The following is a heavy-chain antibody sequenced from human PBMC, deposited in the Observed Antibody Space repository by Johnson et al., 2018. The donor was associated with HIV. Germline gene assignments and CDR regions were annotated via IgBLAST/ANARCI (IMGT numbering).Heavy chain of an antibody. CDR2: ISYDGSNK. CDR3: ARASDAFDI. Sequence: QMQLVESGGGVVQPGRSLRLSCAASGFTFSSYAMHWVRQAPGKGLEWVAVISYDGSNKYYADSVKGRFTISRDNSKNTLYLQMNSLRAEDTAVYYCARASDAFDIWGQGTMVTVSS. CDR1: GFTFSSYA. J-gene: IGHJ3*02. V-gene: IGHV3-30*14.